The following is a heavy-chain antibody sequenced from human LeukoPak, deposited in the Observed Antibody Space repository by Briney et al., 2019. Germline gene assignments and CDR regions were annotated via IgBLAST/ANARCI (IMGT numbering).Heavy chain of an antibody. CDR3: ARDPYYGSGL. Sequence: PSETLSLTCTVSGGSISSYYCSWIRQPPGKGLEGIGHIYYSGSTNYNHSLKSRVTISVDASKNQFSLKLSSVTAADTAVYYCARDPYYGSGLWGQGTLVPVSS. V-gene: IGHV4-59*01. J-gene: IGHJ4*02. D-gene: IGHD3-10*01. CDR1: GGSISSYY. CDR2: IYYSGST.